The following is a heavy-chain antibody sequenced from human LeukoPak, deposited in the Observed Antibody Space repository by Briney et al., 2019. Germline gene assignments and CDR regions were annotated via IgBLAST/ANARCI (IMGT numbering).Heavy chain of an antibody. V-gene: IGHV3-23*01. J-gene: IGHJ4*02. CDR2: ISGSGGST. Sequence: PGGSLRLSCAASGFTFSSYAMSWVRQAPGKGLEWVSAISGSGGSTYYADSVKGRFTISRDNSKNTLYLQMNSLRAEDTAVYYCATISGGYCSGGSCYSSPIYFDYWGQGTLVTVSS. CDR3: ATISGGYCSGGSCYSSPIYFDY. CDR1: GFTFSSYA. D-gene: IGHD2-15*01.